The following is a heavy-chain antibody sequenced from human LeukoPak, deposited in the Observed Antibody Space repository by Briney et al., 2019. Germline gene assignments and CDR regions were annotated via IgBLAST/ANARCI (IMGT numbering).Heavy chain of an antibody. V-gene: IGHV3-21*01. CDR2: ISSSSSYI. CDR3: AREGGLGYCSSTSCYLGY. D-gene: IGHD2-2*01. CDR1: GFTFSSYS. J-gene: IGHJ4*02. Sequence: GGSLILSCAASGFTFSSYSMNWVRPAPGKGLEWVSSISSSSSYIYYADSVKGRFTISRDNAKNSLYLQMNSLRAEDTAVYYCAREGGLGYCSSTSCYLGYWGQGTLVTASS.